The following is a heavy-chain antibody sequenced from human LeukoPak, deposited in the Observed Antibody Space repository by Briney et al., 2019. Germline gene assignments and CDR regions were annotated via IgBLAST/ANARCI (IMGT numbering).Heavy chain of an antibody. D-gene: IGHD3-10*01. CDR3: ARTVRGVTLPNDAFDI. J-gene: IGHJ3*02. V-gene: IGHV4-39*07. CDR2: INHSGST. CDR1: GGSISSSSYY. Sequence: SSETLSLTCTVSGGSISSSSYYWGWIRQPPGKGLEWIGEINHSGSTNYNPSLKSRVTISVDTSKNQFSLKLSSVTAADTAVYYCARTVRGVTLPNDAFDIWGQGTMVTVSS.